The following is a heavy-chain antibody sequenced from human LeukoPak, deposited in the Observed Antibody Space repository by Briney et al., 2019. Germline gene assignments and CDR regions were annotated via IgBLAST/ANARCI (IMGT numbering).Heavy chain of an antibody. V-gene: IGHV3-48*02. CDR3: AREGDSSGWYGDSWAFDI. Sequence: GGSLRLSCAASGFTFSSYRMNWVRQAPGKGMGWGSYISSSSSTIYYADSVKGRFTISRDNAKNSLYLQMNSLRDEDTAVYYCAREGDSSGWYGDSWAFDIWGQGTMVTVSS. D-gene: IGHD6-19*01. CDR2: ISSSSSTI. CDR1: GFTFSSYR. J-gene: IGHJ3*02.